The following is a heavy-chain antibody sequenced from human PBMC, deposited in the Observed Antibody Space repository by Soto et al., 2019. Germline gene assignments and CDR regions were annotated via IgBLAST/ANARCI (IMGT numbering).Heavy chain of an antibody. CDR3: ARGPQWSGGGWYFHYGMDV. J-gene: IGHJ6*02. CDR2: ISAYNGNT. V-gene: IGHV1-18*01. D-gene: IGHD3-10*02. CDR1: GYTFTSYG. Sequence: QVQLVQSGAEVKKPGASVKVSCKASGYTFTSYGISWVRQAPGQGLERMGWISAYNGNTNYAQKLQGRVTMTTDTTTSTAYMELRSLRWDDPAVYYCARGPQWSGGGWYFHYGMDVWGQGTTVTVSS.